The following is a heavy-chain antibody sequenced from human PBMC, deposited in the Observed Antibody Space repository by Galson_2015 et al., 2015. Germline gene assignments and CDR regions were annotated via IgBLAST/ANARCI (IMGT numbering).Heavy chain of an antibody. Sequence: SLRLSCAASGFTFSGYGMHWVRPAPGKGLEWVAVIWYDGSNKYYADSVKGRFTISRDNSKNTLYLQMNSLRAEDTAVYYCARSRTYYYDSSPDYWGQGTLVTVSS. D-gene: IGHD3-22*01. J-gene: IGHJ4*02. CDR1: GFTFSGYG. CDR3: ARSRTYYYDSSPDY. CDR2: IWYDGSNK. V-gene: IGHV3-33*01.